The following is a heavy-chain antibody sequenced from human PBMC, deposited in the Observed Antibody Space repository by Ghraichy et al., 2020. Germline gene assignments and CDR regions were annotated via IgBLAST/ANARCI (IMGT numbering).Heavy chain of an antibody. J-gene: IGHJ3*02. D-gene: IGHD1-26*01. CDR1: GGSISSYY. Sequence: SETLSLTCTVSGGSISSYYWSWIRQPPGKGLEWIGYIYYSGSTNYNPSLKSRVTISVDTSKNQFSLKLSSVTAADTAVYYCARGGIVANEMAFDIWGQGTMVTVSS. CDR3: ARGGIVANEMAFDI. CDR2: IYYSGST. V-gene: IGHV4-59*01.